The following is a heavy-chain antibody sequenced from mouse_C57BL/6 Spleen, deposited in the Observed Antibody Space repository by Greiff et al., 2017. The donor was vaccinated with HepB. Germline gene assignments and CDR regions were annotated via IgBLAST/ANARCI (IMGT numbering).Heavy chain of an antibody. J-gene: IGHJ1*03. V-gene: IGHV5-17*01. Sequence: EVQVVESGGGLVKPAGSLKLSCAASGFTFSDYGMHWVRQAPEKGLEWVAYISSGSSTIYYADTVKGRFTISRDNAKNTLFLQMTSLRSEDTAMYYCARSLYYSKWYFDVWGTGTTVTVSS. CDR2: ISSGSSTI. CDR3: ARSLYYSKWYFDV. D-gene: IGHD2-5*01. CDR1: GFTFSDYG.